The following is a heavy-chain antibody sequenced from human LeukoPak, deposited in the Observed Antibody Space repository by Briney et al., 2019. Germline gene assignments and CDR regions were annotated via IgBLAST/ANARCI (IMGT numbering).Heavy chain of an antibody. CDR1: GFTFSDYY. CDR2: ISGSGGST. CDR3: AKVLCSGGSCRDY. D-gene: IGHD2-15*01. V-gene: IGHV3-23*01. Sequence: PGGSLRLSCAASGFTFSDYYMSWIRQAPGKGLEWVSAISGSGGSTYYADSVKGRFTISRDNSKNTLYLQMNSLRAEDTAVYYCAKVLCSGGSCRDYWGQGTLVTVSS. J-gene: IGHJ4*02.